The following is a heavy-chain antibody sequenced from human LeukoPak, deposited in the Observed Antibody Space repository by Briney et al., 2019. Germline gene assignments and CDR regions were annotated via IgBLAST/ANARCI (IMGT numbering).Heavy chain of an antibody. Sequence: PGGSLRLSCEASGFAFSGFGMHWVRQAPGKGLEWLAFIRKDGTNKWYADSVKGRFTISRDNSNNTLYLQMKSLRNEDTAMYYCANGYCGGGSCCPFDYWGQGALITVSS. CDR3: ANGYCGGGSCCPFDY. D-gene: IGHD2-15*01. CDR2: IRKDGTNK. J-gene: IGHJ4*02. V-gene: IGHV3-30*02. CDR1: GFAFSGFG.